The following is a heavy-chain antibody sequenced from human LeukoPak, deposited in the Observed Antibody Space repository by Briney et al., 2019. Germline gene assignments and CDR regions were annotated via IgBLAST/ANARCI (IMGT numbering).Heavy chain of an antibody. CDR3: ARHSDYGDYFNY. Sequence: SETLSLTCTVSGGSISSYYWSWIRQPPGKGLEWIGYIYYSGSTNFNPSLKSRVTISVDTSKNQFSLKLSSVTAADTAVYYCARHSDYGDYFNYWGQGTLVTVSS. J-gene: IGHJ4*02. V-gene: IGHV4-59*08. CDR2: IYYSGST. D-gene: IGHD4-17*01. CDR1: GGSISSYY.